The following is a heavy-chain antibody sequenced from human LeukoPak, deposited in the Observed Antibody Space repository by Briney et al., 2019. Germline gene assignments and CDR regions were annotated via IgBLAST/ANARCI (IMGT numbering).Heavy chain of an antibody. Sequence: GGSPRLSCAASGFTFSSYGMSWVRQAPGKGLEWVSFIYSDNTHYSDSVKGRFTISRDNSKNTLYLQMNSLRAEDTAVYYCARRAGAYSHPYDYWGQGTLVTVSS. CDR1: GFTFSSYG. J-gene: IGHJ4*02. D-gene: IGHD4/OR15-4a*01. CDR2: IYSDNT. V-gene: IGHV3-53*01. CDR3: ARRAGAYSHPYDY.